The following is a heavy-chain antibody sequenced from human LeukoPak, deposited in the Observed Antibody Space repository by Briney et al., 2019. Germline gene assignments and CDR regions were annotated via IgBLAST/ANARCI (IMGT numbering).Heavy chain of an antibody. CDR2: IDTSGST. CDR3: AREITSDYDSSGYYLS. D-gene: IGHD3-22*01. V-gene: IGHV4-61*02. Sequence: LIGRIDTSGSTTYNPSLKSRVTISVHPSKKQFPLKMSSVTAADTAVYYCAREITSDYDSSGYYLSWGQGNLVTVSS. J-gene: IGHJ4*02.